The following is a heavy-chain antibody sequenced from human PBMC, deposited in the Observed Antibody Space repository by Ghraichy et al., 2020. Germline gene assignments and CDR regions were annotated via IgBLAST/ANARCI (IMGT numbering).Heavy chain of an antibody. CDR2: INHSGNT. CDR3: ARGFQSVDTTMVYRFDY. D-gene: IGHD5-18*01. CDR1: GGSFSIYY. Sequence: LNISCAVYGGSFSIYYWSWIRQPPGKGLEWIGEINHSGNTKYNPSLKSRVTISLDTSKNHFSLKLTSVTAADTAVYFCARGFQSVDTTMVYRFDYWGQGTPVTVSS. J-gene: IGHJ4*02. V-gene: IGHV4-34*01.